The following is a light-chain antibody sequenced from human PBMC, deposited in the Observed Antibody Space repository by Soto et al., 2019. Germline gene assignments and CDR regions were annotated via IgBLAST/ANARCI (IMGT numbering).Light chain of an antibody. CDR2: NNN. Sequence: QSVLTQPPSASGTPGQTVTISCSGSSSNIGNNAVNWYQQLPGTAPKLLISNNNQRPSGVPDRFSGSKSGTSVFLAISGLQSEDGADYYCGAWDDSLRGPVFGGGTKLTVL. CDR1: SSNIGNNA. CDR3: GAWDDSLRGPV. J-gene: IGLJ2*01. V-gene: IGLV1-44*01.